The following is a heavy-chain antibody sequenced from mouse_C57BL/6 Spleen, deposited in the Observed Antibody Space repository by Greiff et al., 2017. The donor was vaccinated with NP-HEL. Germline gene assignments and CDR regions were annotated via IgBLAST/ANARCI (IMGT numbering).Heavy chain of an antibody. V-gene: IGHV1-81*01. CDR2: IYPRSGNT. CDR1: GYTFTSYG. CDR3: ARWETAQATWFAY. D-gene: IGHD3-2*02. Sequence: VQRVESGAELARPGASVKLSCKASGYTFTSYGISWVKQRTGQGLEWIGEIYPRSGNTYYNEKFKGKATLTADKSSSTAYMELRSLTSEDSAVYFCARWETAQATWFAYWGQGTLVTVSA. J-gene: IGHJ3*01.